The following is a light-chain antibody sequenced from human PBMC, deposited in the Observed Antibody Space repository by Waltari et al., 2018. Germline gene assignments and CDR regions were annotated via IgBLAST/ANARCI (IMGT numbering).Light chain of an antibody. J-gene: IGLJ1*01. Sequence: QSALTQPASVSGSPGQSITISCTGTSSDVGGYNSVSWYQQHPGKAPKLMIYEVSNRPSGVSNRCSGSKSGNPASRTSAGLQAEDEADYYCSSYTGSSTPYVFGSGTKVTVL. CDR1: SSDVGGYNS. CDR3: SSYTGSSTPYV. V-gene: IGLV2-14*01. CDR2: EVS.